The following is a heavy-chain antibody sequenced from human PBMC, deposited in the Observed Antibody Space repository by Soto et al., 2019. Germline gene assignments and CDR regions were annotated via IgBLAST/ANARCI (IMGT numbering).Heavy chain of an antibody. V-gene: IGHV1-8*01. CDR1: GGTYSTYG. CDR2: MNPNSGNT. D-gene: IGHD4-17*01. J-gene: IGHJ4*02. CDR3: ARTLYGDNVDY. Sequence: SVKVSCKDSGGTYSTYGMNWVRQATGQGLEWMGWMNPNSGNTGYAQKFQGRVTMTRNTSISTAYMELSSLRSEDTAVYYCARTLYGDNVDYWGQGTLVTVSS.